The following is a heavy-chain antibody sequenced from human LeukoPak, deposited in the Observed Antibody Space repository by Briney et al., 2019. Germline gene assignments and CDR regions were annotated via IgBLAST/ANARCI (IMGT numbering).Heavy chain of an antibody. Sequence: ASVKVSCKVSGYTLTELSMHWVRQAPGKGLEWMGGFDPEDGGTIYAQKFQGRVTMTEDTSTDTAYMELSSLRSEDTAVYYCATAYGYCSGGSCYDFSYWGQGTLVTVSS. CDR1: GYTLTELS. CDR2: FDPEDGGT. CDR3: ATAYGYCSGGSCYDFSY. D-gene: IGHD2-15*01. V-gene: IGHV1-24*01. J-gene: IGHJ4*02.